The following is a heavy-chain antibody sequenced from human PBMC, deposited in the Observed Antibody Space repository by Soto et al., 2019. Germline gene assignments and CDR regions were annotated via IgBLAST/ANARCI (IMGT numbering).Heavy chain of an antibody. Sequence: QVQLQQWGAGLLKPSETLSLTCAVYGGSFSGYYWSWIRQPPGKGLEWIGEINHSGSTNYNPSLKSRVTISVDTSKNQFSLKLSSVTAAYTAVYYCARERHQLLTPFDYWGQGTLVTVSS. J-gene: IGHJ4*02. CDR2: INHSGST. CDR3: ARERHQLLTPFDY. D-gene: IGHD2-2*01. CDR1: GGSFSGYY. V-gene: IGHV4-34*01.